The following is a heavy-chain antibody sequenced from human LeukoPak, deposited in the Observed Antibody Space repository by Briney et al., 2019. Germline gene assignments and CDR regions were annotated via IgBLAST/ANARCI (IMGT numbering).Heavy chain of an antibody. CDR1: GGSISSYY. V-gene: IGHV4-59*01. CDR2: MYYSGST. J-gene: IGHJ4*02. CDR3: ARGITMVRGVSFDY. D-gene: IGHD3-10*01. Sequence: SETLPLTCTVSGGSISSYYWSWIRQPPGKGLEWIGYMYYSGSTSYNPSLKSRVTVAVDTSKNQFSLKLSSVTAADTAVYYCARGITMVRGVSFDYWGQGTLVTVSS.